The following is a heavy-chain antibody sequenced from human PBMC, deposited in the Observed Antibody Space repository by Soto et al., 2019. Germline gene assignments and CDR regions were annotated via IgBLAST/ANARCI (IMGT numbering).Heavy chain of an antibody. V-gene: IGHV4-39*07. D-gene: IGHD3-10*01. CDR2: IYYTGMT. CDR1: GTSISTTDYY. J-gene: IGHJ5*02. Sequence: SETLSLTCTVSGTSISTTDYYWGWIRQPPGKGLEWITSIYYTGMTYYNPSLKSRVTISVDTSKNQFSLKLSSVTAADTAVYYCARGFYAGAHDWFDPWGQGTLVTVSS. CDR3: ARGFYAGAHDWFDP.